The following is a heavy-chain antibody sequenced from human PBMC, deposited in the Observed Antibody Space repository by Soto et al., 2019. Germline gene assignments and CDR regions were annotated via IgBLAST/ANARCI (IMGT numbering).Heavy chain of an antibody. V-gene: IGHV3-33*01. CDR1: GFTFSSYG. CDR2: IWYDGSNK. CDR3: ARVSCDDFWSGCYYYYGMDV. Sequence: GGSLRLSCAASGFTFSSYGMHWVRQAPGKGLEWVAVIWYDGSNKYYADSVKGRFTISRDNSKNTLYLQMNSLRAEDTAAYYSARVSCDDFWSGCYYYYGMDVWGQGTTVTVSS. D-gene: IGHD3-3*01. J-gene: IGHJ6*02.